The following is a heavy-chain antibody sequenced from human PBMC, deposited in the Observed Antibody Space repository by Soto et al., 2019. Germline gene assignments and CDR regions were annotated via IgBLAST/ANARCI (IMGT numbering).Heavy chain of an antibody. CDR3: ARFSGSYTRGLDY. CDR2: SRNKANSYST. J-gene: IGHJ4*02. CDR1: GFTFSDHY. V-gene: IGHV3-72*01. Sequence: ESGGGLVQPGGSLRLSYAASGFTFSDHYMDWVRQAPGKGLEWVGRSRNKANSYSTEYAASVKGRFTISRDESKNSLYLQMNSLKTEDTAVYYCARFSGSYTRGLDYWGQGTLVTVSS. D-gene: IGHD1-26*01.